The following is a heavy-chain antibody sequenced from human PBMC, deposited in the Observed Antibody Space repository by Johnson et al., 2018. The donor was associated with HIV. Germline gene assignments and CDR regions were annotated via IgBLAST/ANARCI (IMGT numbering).Heavy chain of an antibody. CDR3: GRGPAVVGANGGWGAFDI. J-gene: IGHJ3*02. V-gene: IGHV3-74*02. CDR1: GFTFSSYW. Sequence: VQLVESGGGLVQPGGSLRLSCAASGFTFSSYWMHWVRQAPGKGLVWVSRINSDGSSTSYADSVKGRFTISRDNAKNSLYLQMNSLRAEDTAVYYCGRGPAVVGANGGWGAFDIGGQGTLVTVSS. D-gene: IGHD1-26*01. CDR2: INSDGSST.